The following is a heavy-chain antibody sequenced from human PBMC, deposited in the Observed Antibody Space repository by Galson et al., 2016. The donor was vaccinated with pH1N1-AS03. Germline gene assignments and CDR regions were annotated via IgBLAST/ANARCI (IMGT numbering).Heavy chain of an antibody. Sequence: SETLSLTCTVSGVSVSSYHWSWIRQSAGKGLEWIGHMYDSGFTSYNPSLRSRVPMSVDRSKNQLSLRVTSVTAADTAIYYCARLPHNDNPGFDYWGQGTLVTVSS. J-gene: IGHJ4*02. CDR3: ARLPHNDNPGFDY. V-gene: IGHV4-4*07. D-gene: IGHD1-14*01. CDR1: GVSVSSYH. CDR2: MYDSGFT.